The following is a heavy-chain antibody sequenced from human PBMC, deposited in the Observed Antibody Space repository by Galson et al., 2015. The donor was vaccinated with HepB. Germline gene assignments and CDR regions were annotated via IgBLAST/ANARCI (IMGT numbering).Heavy chain of an antibody. D-gene: IGHD4-17*01. CDR2: INTNTGDP. CDR1: GYIFSSYV. V-gene: IGHV7-4-1*02. J-gene: IGHJ6*02. CDR3: ARLSDKWDYGYHYTMDV. Sequence: SVKVSCKASGYIFSSYVLNWVRQAPGQRLEWMGWINTNTGDPTYAQGFTGRFVFSLDTSVSTTYLQISSLKAEDTAIYYCARLSDKWDYGYHYTMDVWGQGTTVTVSS.